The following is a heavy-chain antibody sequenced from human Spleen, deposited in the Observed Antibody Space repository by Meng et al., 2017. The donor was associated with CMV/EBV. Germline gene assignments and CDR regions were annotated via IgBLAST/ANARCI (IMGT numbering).Heavy chain of an antibody. CDR3: ARVWGSWGHCSSGDCFLGRDY. Sequence: ASVKVSCKASGYTFTSYGISWVRQAPGQGLEWMGWINPNSGGTNYAQKFQGRVTMTRDTSISTAYMELSRLRSDDTAVYYCARVWGSWGHCSSGDCFLGRDYWGQGTLVTVSS. CDR1: GYTFTSYG. D-gene: IGHD2-2*01. CDR2: INPNSGGT. V-gene: IGHV1-2*02. J-gene: IGHJ4*02.